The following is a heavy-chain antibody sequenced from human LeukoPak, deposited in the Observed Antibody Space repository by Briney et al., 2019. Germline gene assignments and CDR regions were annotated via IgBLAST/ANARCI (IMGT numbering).Heavy chain of an antibody. CDR3: ARALNPDKPALDY. V-gene: IGHV3-21*01. CDR1: GFTFSSYS. D-gene: IGHD1-14*01. Sequence: GGSLRLSCAASGFTFSSYSMNWVRQAPGKGLEWVSSISSSSSYIYYADSVKGRFTISRDNAKNSLYLQMNSLRAEDTAVYYCARALNPDKPALDYWGQGTLVTVSS. J-gene: IGHJ4*02. CDR2: ISSSSSYI.